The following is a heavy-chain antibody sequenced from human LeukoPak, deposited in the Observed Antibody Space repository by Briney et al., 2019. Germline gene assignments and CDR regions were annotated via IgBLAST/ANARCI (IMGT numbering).Heavy chain of an antibody. Sequence: GGSLRLSCAASGFTFHVYAIYWVRQAPGKGLEWVSLISGNGHTISYADSVRGRFTISRDNTKNSPYLQMDSLTTEDTAVYYCARDDGASSLLDFWGQGTLVTVSS. CDR1: GFTFHVYA. D-gene: IGHD3-16*02. CDR3: ARDDGASSLLDF. V-gene: IGHV3-43*02. CDR2: ISGNGHTI. J-gene: IGHJ4*02.